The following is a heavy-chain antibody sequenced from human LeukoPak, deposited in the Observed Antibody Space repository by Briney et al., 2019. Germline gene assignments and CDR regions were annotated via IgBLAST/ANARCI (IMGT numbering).Heavy chain of an antibody. J-gene: IGHJ4*02. CDR3: VRGHNSGWSDFDY. Sequence: SQTLSLTCTVSGASISSGNSYWSWIRQPAGNGLEWIGRIYTSGRTNLNPALKSRVTLSLDTSKNQFSLNLTSVAAADTAVYYCVRGHNSGWSDFDYWGLGTLVTVSS. CDR2: IYTSGRT. V-gene: IGHV4-61*02. CDR1: GASISSGNSY. D-gene: IGHD6-19*01.